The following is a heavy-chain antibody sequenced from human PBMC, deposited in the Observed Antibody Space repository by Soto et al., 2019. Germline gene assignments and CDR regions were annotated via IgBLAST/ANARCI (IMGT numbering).Heavy chain of an antibody. CDR2: INHSGST. D-gene: IGHD4-17*01. CDR3: ARNPYDYGDYGYFDY. Sequence: SETLSLTCAVYGGSFSGYYWSWIRQPPGKGLEWIGEINHSGSTNYNPSLKSRVTISVDTSKNQFSLKLSSVTAADTAVYYCARNPYDYGDYGYFDYWGQGTLVTVSS. J-gene: IGHJ4*02. CDR1: GGSFSGYY. V-gene: IGHV4-34*01.